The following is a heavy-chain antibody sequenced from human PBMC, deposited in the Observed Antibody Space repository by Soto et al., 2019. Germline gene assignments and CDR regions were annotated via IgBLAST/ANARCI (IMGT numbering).Heavy chain of an antibody. CDR1: GISLSTSGVG. D-gene: IGHD3-22*01. J-gene: IGHJ4*02. Sequence: QITLKESGPTLVKPTQTLTLTCTFSGISLSTSGVGVGWIRQPPGKALEWLALIYWDDDKRYSPSLKSRLTITKDTSKNQVVLTMTNMDPVNTATYYCADRPLLYYYDSSGYYSHWGQGTLVTVSS. CDR3: ADRPLLYYYDSSGYYSH. CDR2: IYWDDDK. V-gene: IGHV2-5*02.